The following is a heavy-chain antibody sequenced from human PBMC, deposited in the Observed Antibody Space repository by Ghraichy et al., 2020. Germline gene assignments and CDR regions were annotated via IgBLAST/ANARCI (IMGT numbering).Heavy chain of an antibody. CDR3: ARESGDWNYFSRYFDL. V-gene: IGHV3-66*01. D-gene: IGHD1-7*01. Sequence: GGSLRLSCAASGFTVSSNYMSWVRQAPGKGLEWVSVIYSGGSTYYADSVKGRFTISRDNSKNTLYLQMNSLRAEDTAVYYCARESGDWNYFSRYFDLWGRGTLVTVSS. CDR2: IYSGGST. CDR1: GFTVSSNY. J-gene: IGHJ2*01.